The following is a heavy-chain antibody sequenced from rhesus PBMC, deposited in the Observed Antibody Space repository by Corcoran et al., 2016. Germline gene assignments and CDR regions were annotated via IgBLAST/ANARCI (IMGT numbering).Heavy chain of an antibody. D-gene: IGHD1-44*01. CDR1: VGSISSSS. CDR2: IYVRCIST. CDR3: ASAWDYFDY. Sequence: QLQLKESGQGLVKPSGTLSVTCAVSVGSISSSSWIWIRPSPGKGLEWIGYIYVRCISTNYKPPLNSRVTLSVDTSKNHLSLKLSSVSAADTAVYYCASAWDYFDYWGQGVLVTVPS. J-gene: IGHJ4*01. V-gene: IGHV4-169*02.